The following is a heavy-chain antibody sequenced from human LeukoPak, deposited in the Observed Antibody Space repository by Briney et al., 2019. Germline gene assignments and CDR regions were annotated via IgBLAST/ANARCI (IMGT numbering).Heavy chain of an antibody. CDR2: INAGNGNT. D-gene: IGHD2-21*02. Sequence: ASVKVSCKASGYTFTSYAMHWVRQAPGQRLEWMGRINAGNGNTKYSQKFQGRVTITRDTSASTAYMELSSLRSEDTAVYYCASGYCGGDCYSSDAFDIWGQGAMVTVSS. V-gene: IGHV1-3*01. CDR1: GYTFTSYA. J-gene: IGHJ3*02. CDR3: ASGYCGGDCYSSDAFDI.